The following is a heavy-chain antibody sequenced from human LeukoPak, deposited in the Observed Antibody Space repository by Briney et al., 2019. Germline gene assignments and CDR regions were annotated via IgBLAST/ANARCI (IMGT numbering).Heavy chain of an antibody. V-gene: IGHV4-34*01. CDR1: GGSFSGYY. CDR3: ARRSGYDSLDY. J-gene: IGHJ4*02. D-gene: IGHD5-12*01. CDR2: INHSGST. Sequence: SETLSLTCAVYGGSFSGYYWSWIRQPPGKGLEWIGEINHSGSTNYNPSVKSRLTISVDTSKKQFSLKLSSVTAADTAVYYCARRSGYDSLDYWGQGTLVTVSS.